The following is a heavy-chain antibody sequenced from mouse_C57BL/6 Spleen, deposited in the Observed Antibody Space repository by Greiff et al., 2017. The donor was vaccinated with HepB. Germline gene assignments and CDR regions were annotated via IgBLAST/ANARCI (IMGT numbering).Heavy chain of an antibody. V-gene: IGHV1-7*01. D-gene: IGHD2-3*01. Sequence: VQRVESGAELAKPGASVKLSCKASGYTFTSYWMHWVKQRPGQGLEWIGYINPSSGYTKYNQKFKDKATLTADKSSSTAYMQLSSLTYEDSAVYYCARSNDGYPYFDYWGQGTTLTVSS. CDR1: GYTFTSYW. CDR3: ARSNDGYPYFDY. J-gene: IGHJ2*01. CDR2: INPSSGYT.